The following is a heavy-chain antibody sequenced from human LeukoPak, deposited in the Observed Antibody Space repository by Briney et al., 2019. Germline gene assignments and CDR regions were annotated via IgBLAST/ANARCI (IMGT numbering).Heavy chain of an antibody. CDR2: ISTYNGNT. CDR1: GYTFDRDG. J-gene: IGHJ4*02. D-gene: IGHD2-2*01. CDR3: ARDLGHCRNIICSSSAY. V-gene: IGHV1-18*01. Sequence: ASVKVSCKGSGYTFDRDGVSWVRQAPGQGLEWMGWISTYNGNTIYAQKIQGRVTMTTDTSTNTVYMELRSLRFDDTAVYYCARDLGHCRNIICSSSAYWGRGTLVTVSS.